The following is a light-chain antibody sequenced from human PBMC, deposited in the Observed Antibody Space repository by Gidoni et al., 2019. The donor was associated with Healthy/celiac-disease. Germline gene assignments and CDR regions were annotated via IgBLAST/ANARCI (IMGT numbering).Light chain of an antibody. Sequence: EIVLTQSPGTLSLSPGERATLSCRASQSVSSSYLAWYQQKPGQAPRLLMYGASSRATGIPDRFSGRGSGTDFTLAISRLETEDFAMYYCQQYGSSPRLTFGGGTKVEIK. V-gene: IGKV3-20*01. CDR2: GAS. CDR1: QSVSSSY. CDR3: QQYGSSPRLT. J-gene: IGKJ4*01.